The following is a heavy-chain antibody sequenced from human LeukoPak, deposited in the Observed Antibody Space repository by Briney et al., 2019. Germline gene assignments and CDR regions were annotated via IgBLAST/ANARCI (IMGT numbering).Heavy chain of an antibody. V-gene: IGHV4-59*01. D-gene: IGHD6-13*01. CDR1: AGSISTYY. Sequence: SETLSLTCSLSAGSISTYYWSWIRQPPGKGLEWIGYIYYSGSTYYNPSLKSRVTISVNTSKNQFSLKVPSVTAADTAVYYCARWIAATSHFDPWGRGALVTVSS. CDR2: IYYSGST. J-gene: IGHJ5*02. CDR3: ARWIAATSHFDP.